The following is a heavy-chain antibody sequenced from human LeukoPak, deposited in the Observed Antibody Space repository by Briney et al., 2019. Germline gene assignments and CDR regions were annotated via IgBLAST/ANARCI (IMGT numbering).Heavy chain of an antibody. V-gene: IGHV3-30*18. Sequence: GGSLRLSCAASGFTFSSYGMHWVRQAPGKGLEWVAVISYDGSNKYYADSVKGRFTISRDNSKNTLYLQMNSLRAEDTAVYYCANALSSSSPGIDYWGQGTLVTVSS. CDR3: ANALSSSSPGIDY. CDR2: ISYDGSNK. CDR1: GFTFSSYG. J-gene: IGHJ4*02. D-gene: IGHD6-6*01.